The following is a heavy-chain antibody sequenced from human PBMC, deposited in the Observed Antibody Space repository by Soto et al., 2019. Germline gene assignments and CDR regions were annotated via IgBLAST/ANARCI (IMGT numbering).Heavy chain of an antibody. CDR3: ARIPDQYTSRYYQYGMEV. CDR1: GYTFTSFG. Sequence: ASVKVSCKASGYTFTSFGISWVRQAPGQGLEWMGWISAYSGNTNYAQNLQGRVTMTTDTPTSTAYMELRSLRSDDSAVYYCARIPDQYTSRYYQYGMEVWAKGTTGT. J-gene: IGHJ6*04. D-gene: IGHD6-13*01. V-gene: IGHV1-18*01. CDR2: ISAYSGNT.